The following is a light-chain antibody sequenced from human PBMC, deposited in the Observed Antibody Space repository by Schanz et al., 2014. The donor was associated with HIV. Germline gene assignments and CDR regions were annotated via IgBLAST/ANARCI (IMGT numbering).Light chain of an antibody. V-gene: IGLV2-14*03. CDR3: SSYTSFCTLV. CDR1: SSDVGTYNS. Sequence: QSALTQPASVSGSPGQSITISCTGSSSDVGTYNSVSWYHQHPGKAPKLIIYGVANRPSGVSHHFSGSKSGNTASLTHSGLPADDESHYSCSSYTSFCTLVFGGGTKRPVL. CDR2: GVA. J-gene: IGLJ3*02.